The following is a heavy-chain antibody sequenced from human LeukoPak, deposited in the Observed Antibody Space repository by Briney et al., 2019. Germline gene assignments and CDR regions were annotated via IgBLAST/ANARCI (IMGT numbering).Heavy chain of an antibody. Sequence: PGGSLRLSCAASGFTFSSYAMSWVRQAPGKGLEWVSVIYSGGSTYYADSVKGRFTISRDNSKNTLYLQMNSLRAEDTAVYYCARDLWFGESSFKWGQGTLVTVSS. CDR2: IYSGGST. CDR1: GFTFSSYA. V-gene: IGHV3-66*01. D-gene: IGHD3-10*01. J-gene: IGHJ4*02. CDR3: ARDLWFGESSFK.